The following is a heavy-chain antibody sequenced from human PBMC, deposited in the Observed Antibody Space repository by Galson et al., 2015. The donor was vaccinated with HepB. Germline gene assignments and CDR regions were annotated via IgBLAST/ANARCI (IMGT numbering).Heavy chain of an antibody. CDR3: TRPGNWGPDEY. CDR1: EFTVSSNY. D-gene: IGHD7-27*01. J-gene: IGHJ4*02. CDR2: ISSGSGTI. V-gene: IGHV3-48*02. Sequence: SLRLSCAASEFTVSSNYMSWVRQAPGKGLEWISHISSGSGTIYYADSVRGRFTISRDNAKNSLYLHMNSLRDEDTAVYYCTRPGNWGPDEYWGQGTLVTVSS.